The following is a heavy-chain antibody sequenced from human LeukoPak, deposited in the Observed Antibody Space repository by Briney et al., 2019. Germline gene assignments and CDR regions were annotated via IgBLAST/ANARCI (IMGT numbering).Heavy chain of an antibody. V-gene: IGHV3-48*04. CDR2: IDDTSGAI. CDR3: ARSSISSSYTY. CDR1: GFTFSDYG. J-gene: IGHJ4*02. Sequence: GGSLRLSCEASGFTFSDYGMNWVRQSPGKGLEWISYIDDTSGAIYYADSVKGRFAISRDNAKNSLYLQMNSLRAEDAAVYYCARSSISSSYTYWGQGTLVTVSS. D-gene: IGHD2-2*02.